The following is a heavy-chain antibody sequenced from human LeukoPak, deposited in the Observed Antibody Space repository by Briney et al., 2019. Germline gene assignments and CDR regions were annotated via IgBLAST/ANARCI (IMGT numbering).Heavy chain of an antibody. CDR2: ISAYNGNT. CDR1: GYTFTSYG. D-gene: IGHD3-22*01. CDR3: ARDIYRYYYDSSGYDAFDI. J-gene: IGHJ3*02. Sequence: ASVRVSCKASGYTFTSYGISWVRQAPGQGLEWVGWISAYNGNTNYAQKLQGRVTMTTDTSTSTAYMELRSLRSDDTAVYYCARDIYRYYYDSSGYDAFDIWGQGTMVTVSS. V-gene: IGHV1-18*01.